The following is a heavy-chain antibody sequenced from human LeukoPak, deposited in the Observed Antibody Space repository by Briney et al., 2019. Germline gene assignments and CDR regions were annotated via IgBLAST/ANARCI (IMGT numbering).Heavy chain of an antibody. CDR2: IYYSGST. CDR1: GGSISSYY. D-gene: IGHD5-18*01. J-gene: IGHJ4*02. V-gene: IGHV4-59*01. CDR3: ARVAGGGYSYGYKPHFDY. Sequence: SETLSLTCTVSGGSISSYYWSWIRQPPGKGLEWIGYIYYSGSTNYNPSLKSRVTISVDTSKNQFSLKLSSVTAADTAVYYCARVAGGGYSYGYKPHFDYWGQGTLVTVSS.